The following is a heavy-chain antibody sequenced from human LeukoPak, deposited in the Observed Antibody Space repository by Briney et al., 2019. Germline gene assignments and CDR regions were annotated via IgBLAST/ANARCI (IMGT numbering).Heavy chain of an antibody. Sequence: SETLSLTCTVSGGSISSYYWSWIRQPPGKGLEWIGYIYYSGSTNYNPSLKSRVTISVDTSKNQFSLKLSSVTAADTAVYYCARDTGVVVAAIPTGIYYYYYGMDVWGQGTTVTVSS. V-gene: IGHV4-59*01. CDR3: ARDTGVVVAAIPTGIYYYYYGMDV. D-gene: IGHD2-15*01. CDR1: GGSISSYY. J-gene: IGHJ6*02. CDR2: IYYSGST.